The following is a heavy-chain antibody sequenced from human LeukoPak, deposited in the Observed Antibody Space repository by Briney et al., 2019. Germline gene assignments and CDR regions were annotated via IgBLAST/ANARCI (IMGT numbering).Heavy chain of an antibody. J-gene: IGHJ4*02. D-gene: IGHD5-12*01. V-gene: IGHV3-48*03. CDR1: GFTFSSYE. Sequence: PGGSLRLSCAASGFTFSSYEMNWVRQAPGKGLEWVSYISSSGSTIYYADSVKGRFTISRDNAKNSLYLQMNSLRAEDTAVYYCAKGGPDPAPHWGQGTLVTVSS. CDR2: ISSSGSTI. CDR3: AKGGPDPAPH.